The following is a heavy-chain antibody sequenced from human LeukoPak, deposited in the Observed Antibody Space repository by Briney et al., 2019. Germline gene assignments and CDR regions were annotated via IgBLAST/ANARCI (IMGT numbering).Heavy chain of an antibody. V-gene: IGHV3-30*12. CDR2: IRYVGSDK. Sequence: GRSLRLSCAASGFTFSSYGTHWVRQAPGKGLEWVAVIRYVGSDKYYADSVKGRFTISRDNSQNTMYLQMNSLRVEDTAVYYCARENDYALDYWGQGTLVTVSS. CDR1: GFTFSSYG. J-gene: IGHJ4*02. D-gene: IGHD4-17*01. CDR3: ARENDYALDY.